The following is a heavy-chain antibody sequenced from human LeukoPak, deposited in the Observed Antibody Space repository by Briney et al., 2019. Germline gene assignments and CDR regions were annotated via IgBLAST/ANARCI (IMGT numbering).Heavy chain of an antibody. CDR1: GGSMTNYY. J-gene: IGHJ4*02. CDR3: VRVGRSLHWNPDF. CDR2: TSYSGKS. D-gene: IGHD1-1*01. V-gene: IGHV4-59*01. Sequence: SETLSLTCTVSGGSMTNYYWGYIRQPPGKGLEWIAYTSYSGKSNYNPSLRSRVTMSVDMTKNQFSLKLTSVTAADTAVYYCVRVGRSLHWNPDFWGLGTLVTVSS.